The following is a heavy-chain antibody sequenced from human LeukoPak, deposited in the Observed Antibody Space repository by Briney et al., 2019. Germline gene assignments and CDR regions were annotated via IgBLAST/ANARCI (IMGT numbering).Heavy chain of an antibody. CDR2: ISWNSGRI. CDR3: ERDPGSLPAAIGYCYYGMDV. Sequence: PGGSLRLSCAASGFIFENYAMHWVRQAPGKGLEWVSGISWNSGRIGYADSVKGRFTISRDNAKNSLYLQMNSLRTEDTALYYCERDPGSLPAAIGYCYYGMDVWGQGTTVTVSS. J-gene: IGHJ6*02. D-gene: IGHD2-2*02. CDR1: GFIFENYA. V-gene: IGHV3-9*01.